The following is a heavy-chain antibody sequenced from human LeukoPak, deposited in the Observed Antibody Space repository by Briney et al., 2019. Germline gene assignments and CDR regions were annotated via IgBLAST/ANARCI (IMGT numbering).Heavy chain of an antibody. J-gene: IGHJ6*03. CDR1: GFTFDDYG. D-gene: IGHD3-10*01. CDR3: ARDTYYQEWFGKGDYYYYMDV. CDR2: INWNGGST. V-gene: IGHV3-20*04. Sequence: PGGSLRLSCAASGFTFDDYGMNWVRQAPGKGLEWVSGINWNGGSTDYADSVKGRFTISRDNAKNSLYLQMSSLRAEDTALYYCARDTYYQEWFGKGDYYYYMDVWGKGTTVTISS.